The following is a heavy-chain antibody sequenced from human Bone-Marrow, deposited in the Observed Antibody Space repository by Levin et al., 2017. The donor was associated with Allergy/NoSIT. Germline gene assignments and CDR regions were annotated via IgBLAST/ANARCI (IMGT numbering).Heavy chain of an antibody. CDR3: ARGDYSRSEDPYYYFYYYMDL. J-gene: IGHJ6*02. D-gene: IGHD6-6*01. CDR2: ISGHDDTV. CDR1: GFTFSDYY. Sequence: PGGSLRLSCAASGFTFSDYYMSWVRQAPGKGLEWLSYISGHDDTVFYAGSVEGRFFVSRDNNHDSLSLQLNSLTAEDTGVYYCARGDYSRSEDPYYYFYYYMDLWGQGTTVTVSS. V-gene: IGHV3-11*01.